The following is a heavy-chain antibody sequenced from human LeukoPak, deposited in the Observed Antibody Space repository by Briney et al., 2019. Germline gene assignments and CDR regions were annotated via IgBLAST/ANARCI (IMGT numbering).Heavy chain of an antibody. D-gene: IGHD3-3*01. V-gene: IGHV3-30*02. CDR1: GFTFSRHG. CDR3: ARGPYYDFWSGYHFDY. Sequence: PGGSLRLSCAASGFTFSRHGMHWVRQAPGKGLEWVAFIRYDGSDKYYADSVKGRFTISRDNSENTLYLQMNSLRPEDTAVYYCARGPYYDFWSGYHFDYWGQGTLVTVSS. J-gene: IGHJ4*02. CDR2: IRYDGSDK.